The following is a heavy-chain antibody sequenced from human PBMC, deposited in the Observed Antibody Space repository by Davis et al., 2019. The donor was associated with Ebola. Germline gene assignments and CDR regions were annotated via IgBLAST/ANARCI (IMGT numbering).Heavy chain of an antibody. J-gene: IGHJ5*02. Sequence: PSETLSLTCTVSGGSISSSRNYWGWIRQPPGKGLEWIANIYHSGSTYYNPSLKSRVTISVDTSKNQFSLKLSSVTAADTAMYFCARVVDCSGGTCYDRWFDPWGQGALVTVSS. CDR3: ARVVDCSGGTCYDRWFDP. D-gene: IGHD2-15*01. CDR2: IYHSGST. CDR1: GGSISSSRNY. V-gene: IGHV4-39*07.